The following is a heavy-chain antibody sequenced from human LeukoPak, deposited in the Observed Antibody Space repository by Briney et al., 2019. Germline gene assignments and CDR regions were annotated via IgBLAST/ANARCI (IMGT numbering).Heavy chain of an antibody. D-gene: IGHD2-15*01. CDR2: IWSDGSNK. CDR1: GFTFSNYG. CDR3: ARVTMVAGASYNWFVV. Sequence: GRSLRLSCAASGFTFSNYGMHWVRQAPGKGLEWVAVIWSDGSNKHYADSARGRFTISRDNSKNTQYLQMNSLRADDTAVYYCARVTMVAGASYNWFVVWGQGTLVTVST. V-gene: IGHV3-33*01. J-gene: IGHJ5*02.